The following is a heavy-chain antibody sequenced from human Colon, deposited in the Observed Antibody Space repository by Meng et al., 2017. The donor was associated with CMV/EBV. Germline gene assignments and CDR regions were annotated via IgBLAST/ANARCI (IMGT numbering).Heavy chain of an antibody. CDR1: GYTFTSYD. CDR3: ARGTRYSGSLTLDA. Sequence: ASVKVSCKASGYTFTSYDINWVRQATGQGLEWMGWMNPNSGNTGYAQKFQGRVTITRNTSISTAYMELSSLRSEDTAVYYCARGTRYSGSLTLDAWGQGTQVTVSS. V-gene: IGHV1-8*03. J-gene: IGHJ5*02. CDR2: MNPNSGNT. D-gene: IGHD1-26*01.